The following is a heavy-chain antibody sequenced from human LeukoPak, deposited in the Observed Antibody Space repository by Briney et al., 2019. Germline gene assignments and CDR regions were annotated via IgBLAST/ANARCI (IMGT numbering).Heavy chain of an antibody. D-gene: IGHD3-3*01. Sequence: GGSLRLSCTAPGFPFNAYNIHWIRQSPGRGLEWVSFIRNDETEIHYADFAKGRFTISRDRSKNTLYLQMNSLRAEDTAVYYCAKGGGDYDFWSGYPTYYYYYYMDVWGKGTTVTVSS. CDR1: GFPFNAYN. V-gene: IGHV3-30*02. J-gene: IGHJ6*03. CDR3: AKGGGDYDFWSGYPTYYYYYYMDV. CDR2: IRNDETEI.